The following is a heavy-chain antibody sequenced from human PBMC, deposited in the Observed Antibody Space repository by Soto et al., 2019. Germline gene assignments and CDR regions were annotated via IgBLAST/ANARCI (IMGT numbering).Heavy chain of an antibody. CDR3: ARVIIYSISLRYYYYVMAV. Sequence: ASVKVSCKASGYTFTSYGISWVRQAPGQGLEWMGWISAYNGNTNYAQKLQGRVTMTTDTSTSTAYMELRSLRSDDTAVYYCARVIIYSISLRYYYYVMAVWGQRTTVTASS. D-gene: IGHD3-10*01. V-gene: IGHV1-18*04. CDR1: GYTFTSYG. J-gene: IGHJ6*02. CDR2: ISAYNGNT.